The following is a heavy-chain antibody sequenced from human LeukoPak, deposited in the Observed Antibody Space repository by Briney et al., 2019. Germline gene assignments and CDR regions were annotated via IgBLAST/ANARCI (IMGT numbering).Heavy chain of an antibody. Sequence: PGGSLRLSCAASGFTFSSYAMHWVRQAPGKGLEWVAVISYDGSNKYYADSVKGRFTISRDNSKNTLYLQMNSLRAEDTAVYYCAREGLMGWLQIRGDWFDPWGQGTLVTVSS. J-gene: IGHJ5*02. D-gene: IGHD5-24*01. CDR1: GFTFSSYA. CDR2: ISYDGSNK. V-gene: IGHV3-30*04. CDR3: AREGLMGWLQIRGDWFDP.